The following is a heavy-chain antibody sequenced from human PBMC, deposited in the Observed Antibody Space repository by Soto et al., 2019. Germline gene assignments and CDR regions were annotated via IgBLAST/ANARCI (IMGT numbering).Heavy chain of an antibody. J-gene: IGHJ5*02. CDR1: GFTFSSYG. Sequence: PGGSLRLSCAASGFTFSSYGMHWVRQAPGKGLEWVAVISYDGSNKYYADSVKGRFTISRDNSKNTLYLQMNSLRAEDTAVYYCAKEGSSWARVSWFDPWGQGTLVTVSS. CDR2: ISYDGSNK. V-gene: IGHV3-30*18. D-gene: IGHD6-13*01. CDR3: AKEGSSWARVSWFDP.